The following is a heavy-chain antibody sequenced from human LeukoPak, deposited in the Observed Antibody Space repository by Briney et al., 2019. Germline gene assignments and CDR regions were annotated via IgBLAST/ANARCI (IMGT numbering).Heavy chain of an antibody. Sequence: GGSLRLSCAASLFSFSSEWMHAVRQAPGKGLVWVARINSAGSSTRYADSVKGRFTVSRDNANHTVYVQINSLSAEHTAVYHCARSDYLDYWGQGTLVTVSS. CDR1: LFSFSSEW. CDR2: INSAGSST. V-gene: IGHV3-74*01. J-gene: IGHJ4*02. CDR3: ARSDYLDY.